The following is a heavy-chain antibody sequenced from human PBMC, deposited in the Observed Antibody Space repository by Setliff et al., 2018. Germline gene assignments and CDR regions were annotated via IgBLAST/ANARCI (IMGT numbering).Heavy chain of an antibody. J-gene: IGHJ6*03. CDR2: TYYSGST. Sequence: SETLSLTCTVSGASVSGNSYYWGWIRQPPGKGLEWIASTYYSGSTYYNPSLKSRVTISVDTSKNQFSLKLTSVTAADTAVYYCARTTRSTGFYGQGVAYYMDVWDKGTTVTVSS. V-gene: IGHV4-39*07. CDR1: GASVSGNSYY. CDR3: ARTTRSTGFYGQGVAYYMDV. D-gene: IGHD2-8*02.